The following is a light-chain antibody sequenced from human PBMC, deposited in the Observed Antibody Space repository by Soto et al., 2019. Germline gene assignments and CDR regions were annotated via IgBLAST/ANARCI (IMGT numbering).Light chain of an antibody. CDR2: GGT. CDR1: QSVISSY. Sequence: EIVLTQSPGTLSLSPGERATLSCRASQSVISSYLAWYQQKPGQAPRLLIYGGTSRAAGIQDRFSGSESGTDFTLSISRLEPVYFAVYYCQQYGTSPPWTCGQGTKVEIK. V-gene: IGKV3-20*01. J-gene: IGKJ1*01. CDR3: QQYGTSPPWT.